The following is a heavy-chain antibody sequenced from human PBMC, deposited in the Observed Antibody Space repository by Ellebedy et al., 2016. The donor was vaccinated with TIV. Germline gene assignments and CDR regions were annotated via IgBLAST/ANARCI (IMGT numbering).Heavy chain of an antibody. CDR1: GGSFSDYY. D-gene: IGHD1-26*01. CDR3: VRENTGGGSPFEY. Sequence: SETLSLTCAVYGGSFSDYYWNWIRQPPGKGLEWIGEIHHNGITNYSPSLKTRVTISVDKSKNQVSLRLTSMTAADTAVYYCVRENTGGGSPFEYWGQGTLVTVSS. J-gene: IGHJ4*02. CDR2: IHHNGIT. V-gene: IGHV4-34*01.